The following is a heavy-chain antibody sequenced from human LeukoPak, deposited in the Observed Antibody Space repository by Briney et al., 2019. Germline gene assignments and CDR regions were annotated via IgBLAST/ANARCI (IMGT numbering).Heavy chain of an antibody. CDR3: ARERAYCGGDCFYDY. Sequence: SVKVSCKASGGTFSSYAISWVRQAPGQGLEWMGGIIPIFGTANYAQKFQGRVTITTDESTNTAYKELSSLRSEDTAVYYCARERAYCGGDCFYDYWGQGTLDTVSS. CDR2: IIPIFGTA. J-gene: IGHJ4*02. V-gene: IGHV1-69*05. CDR1: GGTFSSYA. D-gene: IGHD2-21*02.